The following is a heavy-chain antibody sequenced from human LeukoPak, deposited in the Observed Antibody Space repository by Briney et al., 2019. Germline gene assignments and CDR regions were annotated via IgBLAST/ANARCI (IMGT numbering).Heavy chain of an antibody. D-gene: IGHD2-15*01. J-gene: IGHJ2*01. CDR1: GGSISSGDYY. V-gene: IGHV4-30-4*01. Sequence: SQTLSLTCTVSGGSISSGDYYWSWIRQPPGKGLEWIGYIYYSGSTYYDPSLKSRVTISVDTSKNQFSLKLSSVTAADTAVYYCARGGKAAVRFDLWGRGTLVTVSS. CDR2: IYYSGST. CDR3: ARGGKAAVRFDL.